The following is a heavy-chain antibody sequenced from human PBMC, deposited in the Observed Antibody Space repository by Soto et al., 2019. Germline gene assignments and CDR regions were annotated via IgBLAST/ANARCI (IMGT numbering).Heavy chain of an antibody. V-gene: IGHV3-23*01. CDR2: INDNGVTT. J-gene: IGHJ1*01. D-gene: IGHD3-22*01. CDR3: ARDRVESGYPEYFQH. Sequence: PGGSLRLSCAASGFSFSSYAMSWVRQAPGKGLEWVSAINDNGVTTYYADSVKGRFTISRDNSKNTLYLQMNSLRAEDTAVYYCARDRVESGYPEYFQHWGQGTLVTVSS. CDR1: GFSFSSYA.